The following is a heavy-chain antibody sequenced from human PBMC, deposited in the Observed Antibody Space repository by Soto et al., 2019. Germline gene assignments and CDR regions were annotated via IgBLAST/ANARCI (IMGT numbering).Heavy chain of an antibody. Sequence: PGGSLSLSCAASGLPFDNYGMSWVRQAPGKGLEWVSAISGSGGTTFYADSVKGRFTISRDNSKNTLYLHMNSLRAEDTALYYCANPPLPEANYNGMDVWGQGTTVTVSS. J-gene: IGHJ6*02. CDR3: ANPPLPEANYNGMDV. CDR2: ISGSGGTT. V-gene: IGHV3-23*01. CDR1: GLPFDNYG.